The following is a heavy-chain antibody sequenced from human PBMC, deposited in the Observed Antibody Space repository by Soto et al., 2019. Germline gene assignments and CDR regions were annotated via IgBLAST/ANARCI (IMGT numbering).Heavy chain of an antibody. Sequence: DPGNGLQWVSAISWKGGSTGYGGSVKGRFTISRDNSKNSLYLQMNSLRAEDTALYHCARGKLSAARENAFDIWGQGTMVSVSS. J-gene: IGHJ3*02. CDR3: ARGKLSAARENAFDI. CDR2: ISWKGGST. V-gene: IGHV3-20*01. D-gene: IGHD1-7*01.